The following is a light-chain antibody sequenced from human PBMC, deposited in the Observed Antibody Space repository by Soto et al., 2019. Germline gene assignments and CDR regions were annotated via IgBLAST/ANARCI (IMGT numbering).Light chain of an antibody. CDR3: QQYNSYSVT. CDR1: QSISNW. CDR2: DVS. J-gene: IGKJ1*01. V-gene: IGKV1-5*01. Sequence: DIQMTQSPSTLSASVGDRVTITCRASQSISNWLAWYQQQPGKAPKVLIYDVSSLESGVPSRFSGSGSGTEFTITISSLQPDDFATYYCQQYNSYSVTFGQGTKVDIK.